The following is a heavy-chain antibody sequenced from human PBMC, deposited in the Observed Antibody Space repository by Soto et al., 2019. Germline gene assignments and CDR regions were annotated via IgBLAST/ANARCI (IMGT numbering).Heavy chain of an antibody. CDR1: GFTFSSYG. CDR3: AKDIGYREQGLLRLTAGF. J-gene: IGHJ6*02. CDR2: ISYDGSNK. D-gene: IGHD6-19*01. V-gene: IGHV3-30*18. Sequence: GGSLRLSCAASGFTFSSYGMHWVRQAPGKGLEWVAVISYDGSNKYYADSVKGRFTISRDNSKNTLYLQMNSLRAEDTAVYYCAKDIGYREQGLLRLTAGFWGQGTTVTVSS.